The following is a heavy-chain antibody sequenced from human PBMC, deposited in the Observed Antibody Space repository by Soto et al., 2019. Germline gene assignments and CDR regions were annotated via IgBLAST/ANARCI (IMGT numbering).Heavy chain of an antibody. V-gene: IGHV4-38-2*02. Sequence: LSLTCPVSGYSISIGNYWGWIRQPPGKRLEWIGSIYQSGSTYYNPSLRSRATISVDTSKNQFSLKLSSVTAADTAVYYCARVLGAPLYYFDYWGQGILVTVSS. D-gene: IGHD1-26*01. CDR1: GYSISIGNY. CDR2: IYQSGST. CDR3: ARVLGAPLYYFDY. J-gene: IGHJ4*02.